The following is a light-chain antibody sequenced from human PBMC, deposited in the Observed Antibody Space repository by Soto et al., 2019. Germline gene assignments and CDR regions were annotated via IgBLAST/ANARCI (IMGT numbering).Light chain of an antibody. V-gene: IGLV3-1*01. J-gene: IGLJ1*01. Sequence: SYELTQPPSVSVSPGQTASITCSGDKLGDKYACWYQQKPGQSPVLVIYQDSKRPSGIPERFSGSNSGNTATLTISGTQAMDEADYYCQAWDSNTAPYVFGTRTKLTVL. CDR3: QAWDSNTAPYV. CDR1: KLGDKY. CDR2: QDS.